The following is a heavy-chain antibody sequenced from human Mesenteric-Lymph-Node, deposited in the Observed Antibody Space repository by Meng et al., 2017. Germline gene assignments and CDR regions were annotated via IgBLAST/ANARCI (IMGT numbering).Heavy chain of an antibody. CDR2: IYPGDSDT. Sequence: GESLKISCKGSGYRFSNYWIGWVRQMPGKGLEWMGIIYPGDSDTRYSPSFQGQVTISADQSTNSVYLQWSSLKASDTAMYYCARHAGKGYSSSWSEYYFDYWGQGTLVTVSS. V-gene: IGHV5-51*01. CDR3: ARHAGKGYSSSWSEYYFDY. J-gene: IGHJ4*02. CDR1: GYRFSNYW. D-gene: IGHD6-13*01.